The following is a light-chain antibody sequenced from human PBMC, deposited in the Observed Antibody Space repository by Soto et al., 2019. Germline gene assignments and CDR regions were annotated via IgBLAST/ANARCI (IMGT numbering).Light chain of an antibody. Sequence: QSVLTQPPSVSAAPGQKVTISCSGSSSNIGTNYVSWYQQLPGRAPKLVIFDNSKRPSGIPDRFSGSKSGSSATLGVTGLQTGDEADYYSGTWDSDLSAEVFGGGTKLTVL. CDR2: DNS. J-gene: IGLJ3*02. CDR3: GTWDSDLSAEV. CDR1: SSNIGTNY. V-gene: IGLV1-51*01.